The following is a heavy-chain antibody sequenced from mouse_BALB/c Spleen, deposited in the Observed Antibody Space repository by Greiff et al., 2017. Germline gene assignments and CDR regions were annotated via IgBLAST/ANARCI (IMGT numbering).Heavy chain of an antibody. J-gene: IGHJ3*01. Sequence: LVESAAELARPGASVKMSCKASGYTFTSYTMHWVKQRPGQGLEWIGYINPSSGYTEYNQKFKDKTTLTADKSSSTAYMQLSSLTSEDSAVYYCARGRQLGLLFAYWGQGTLVTVSA. CDR3: ARGRQLGLLFAY. V-gene: IGHV1-4*02. CDR2: INPSSGYT. D-gene: IGHD3-2*01. CDR1: GYTFTSYT.